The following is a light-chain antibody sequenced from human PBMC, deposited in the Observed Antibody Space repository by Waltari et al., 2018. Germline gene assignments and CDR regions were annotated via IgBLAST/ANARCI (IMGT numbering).Light chain of an antibody. J-gene: IGLJ2*01. Sequence: QSALTQSAPVSGSPGQSITISCTGLSSDIGDFNFVSWYQQHTGKAPPLVIYDVTKRPFGISDRFSGSKSGNTASLTISVLQAEDEADYYCSSYTRGSFLFGGGTKLTVL. V-gene: IGLV2-14*03. CDR1: SSDIGDFNF. CDR2: DVT. CDR3: SSYTRGSFL.